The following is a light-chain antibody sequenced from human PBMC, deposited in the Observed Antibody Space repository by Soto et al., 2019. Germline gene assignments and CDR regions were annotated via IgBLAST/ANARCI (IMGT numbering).Light chain of an antibody. J-gene: IGKJ1*01. CDR2: GAT. CDR3: QQYNNWPRT. V-gene: IGKV3-15*01. Sequence: TQSPGTRLVSPAERPPLSCMASHSVSILLAWYQQKPGQAPRLLIHGATTRATGIPARFTGSGSGTEFTLTISRLEPEDFAVYYCQQYNNWPRTFGQGTKVDIK. CDR1: HSVSIL.